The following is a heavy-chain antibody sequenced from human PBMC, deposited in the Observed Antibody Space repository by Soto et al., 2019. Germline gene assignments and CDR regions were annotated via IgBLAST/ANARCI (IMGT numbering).Heavy chain of an antibody. D-gene: IGHD3-9*01. CDR1: GYTFTSYG. V-gene: IGHV1-18*01. CDR3: FRQKPAYEILTGYYSY. CDR2: ISAYNGNT. J-gene: IGHJ4*02. Sequence: ASVKVSCKGSGYTFTSYGISWVRQAPGKGLEWMGWISAYNGNTNYAQKLQGRVTMTTDTSTSTAYMELRSLRSDDTAVFFFFRQKPAYEILTGYYSYWGQGTLVTVSS.